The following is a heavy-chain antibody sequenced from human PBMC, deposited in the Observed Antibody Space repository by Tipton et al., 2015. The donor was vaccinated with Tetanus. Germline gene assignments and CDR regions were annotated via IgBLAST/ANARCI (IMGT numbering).Heavy chain of an antibody. D-gene: IGHD6-6*01. CDR3: ARDQGGGRVVRLNWFDP. CDR1: GASISGSNYF. V-gene: IGHV4-31*03. J-gene: IGHJ5*02. CDR2: IYYSGST. Sequence: TLSLTCSVSGASISGSNYFWNWIRQQPGKGPEWIGYIYYSGSTHYNPSLKSRVTISVDTSKNQFSLNLRSVTAADTAVYYCARDQGGGRVVRLNWFDPWGQGTLVTVSS.